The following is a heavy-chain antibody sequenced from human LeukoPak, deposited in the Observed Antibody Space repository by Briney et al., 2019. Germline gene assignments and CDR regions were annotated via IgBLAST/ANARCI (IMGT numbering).Heavy chain of an antibody. CDR2: IYGSGST. D-gene: IGHD3-10*01. J-gene: IGHJ4*02. Sequence: SETLSLTCTVSGSSISGYYWSWIRQPPGKGLEWVAYIYGSGSTNYNPSLKSRVTISVDASKNQFSLKLNNMSAADTALYYCARGGRYYGSGTYWNYWGQGTLVTVSS. CDR1: GSSISGYY. V-gene: IGHV4-59*01. CDR3: ARGGRYYGSGTYWNY.